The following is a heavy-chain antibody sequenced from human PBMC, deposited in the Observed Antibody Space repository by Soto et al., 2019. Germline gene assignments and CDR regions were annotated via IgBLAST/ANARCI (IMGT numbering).Heavy chain of an antibody. CDR2: ISGSGGST. J-gene: IGHJ3*02. CDR1: GFTFSSYA. Sequence: GGSLRLSCAASGFTFSSYAMSWVRQAPGKGLEWVSAISGSGGSTYYADSVKGRFTISRDNSKNTLYLQMNSLRAEDTAVYYCAKDLKVEDTAVVTVWAFDIWGQGTMVTVSS. CDR3: AKDLKVEDTAVVTVWAFDI. V-gene: IGHV3-23*01. D-gene: IGHD5-18*01.